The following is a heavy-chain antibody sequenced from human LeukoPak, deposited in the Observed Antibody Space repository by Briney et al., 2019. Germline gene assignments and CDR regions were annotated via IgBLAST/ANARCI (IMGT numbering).Heavy chain of an antibody. CDR2: IIPLFGTA. J-gene: IGHJ4*02. CDR1: GDTFSRYG. V-gene: IGHV1-69*01. D-gene: IGHD3-22*01. CDR3: AREWNYETNGYFYYY. Sequence: SVKVSCKASGDTFSRYGISWVRQAPGQGLEWMGGIIPLFGTANYAQKFQGRVTITADESTSTAYLELSRLRFEDTAVYYCAREWNYETNGYFYYYWGQGTLVTVSS.